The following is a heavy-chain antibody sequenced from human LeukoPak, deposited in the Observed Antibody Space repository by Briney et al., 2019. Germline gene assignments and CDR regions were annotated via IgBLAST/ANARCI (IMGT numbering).Heavy chain of an antibody. Sequence: GGSLRLSCAASGFTFSSYAMSWVRQAPGKGLEWVSAISGSGGSTYYADSVKGRFTISRDNSNNRLYLQMNSLRAEDTAVYYCAKRGGSSWSATDYWGQGTLVTVS. V-gene: IGHV3-23*01. CDR1: GFTFSSYA. CDR2: ISGSGGST. CDR3: AKRGGSSWSATDY. D-gene: IGHD6-13*01. J-gene: IGHJ4*02.